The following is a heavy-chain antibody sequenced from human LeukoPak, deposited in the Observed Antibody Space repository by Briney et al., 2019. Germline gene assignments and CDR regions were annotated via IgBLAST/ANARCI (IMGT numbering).Heavy chain of an antibody. CDR2: IYYSGST. Sequence: SETLSLTCTVSVGSISSYYWSWIRHPPGKGLEWIGYIYYSGSTNYTPSLKRRVTISVDTSKNQFSLKLLSVTAPDAAAYYRARITDGYWGQRTLVTVSS. CDR1: VGSISSYY. J-gene: IGHJ4*02. CDR3: ARITDGY. V-gene: IGHV4-59*01.